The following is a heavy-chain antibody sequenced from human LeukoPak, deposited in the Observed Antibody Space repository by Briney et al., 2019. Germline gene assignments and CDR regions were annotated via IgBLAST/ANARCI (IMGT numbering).Heavy chain of an antibody. V-gene: IGHV4-34*01. D-gene: IGHD2-15*01. CDR3: ARWWVVVAATRASWFDP. J-gene: IGHJ5*02. Sequence: SETLSLTCAVYGGSFSGYYWSWIRQPPGKGLEWIGEINHSGSTNYNPSLKSRVTISVDTSKNQFFLKLSSVTAADTAVYYCARWWVVVAATRASWFDPWGQGTLVTVSS. CDR1: GGSFSGYY. CDR2: INHSGST.